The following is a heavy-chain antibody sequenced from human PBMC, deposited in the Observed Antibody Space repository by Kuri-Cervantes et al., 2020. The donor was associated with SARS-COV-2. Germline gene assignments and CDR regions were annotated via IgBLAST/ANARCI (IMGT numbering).Heavy chain of an antibody. J-gene: IGHJ4*02. CDR3: AREGQVGATGFDY. Sequence: GESLKISCAAAGFTFDDYAMHVVQQAPGKGLEWVSGGSWNSGSIGYADSVKGRFTISRDNAKNSLYLQMNSLRAEDTAVYYCAREGQVGATGFDYWGQGTLVTVSS. CDR1: GFTFDDYA. V-gene: IGHV3-9*01. D-gene: IGHD1-26*01. CDR2: GSWNSGSI.